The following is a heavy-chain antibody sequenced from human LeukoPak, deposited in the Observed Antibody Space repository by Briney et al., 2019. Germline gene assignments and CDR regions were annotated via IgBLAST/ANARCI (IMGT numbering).Heavy chain of an antibody. Sequence: GESLKISCKGSGYSFTSYWIGWVRQMPGKGLEWMGIIYPGDSDTRYSPSFQGQVTISADKSISTAYLQWSSLKASHTAMYYCARVHYYGSGSYYPAIDYWGQGTLVTVSS. CDR3: ARVHYYGSGSYYPAIDY. V-gene: IGHV5-51*01. CDR1: GYSFTSYW. J-gene: IGHJ4*02. CDR2: IYPGDSDT. D-gene: IGHD3-10*01.